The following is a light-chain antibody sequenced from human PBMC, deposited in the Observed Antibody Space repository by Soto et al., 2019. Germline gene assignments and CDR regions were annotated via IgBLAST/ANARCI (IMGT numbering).Light chain of an antibody. Sequence: EIVLTQSPGTLSLSPGERATLSCRARQSVSSSYLAWYQQKPGQAPRLLIYDASTRATGIPARFSGSGAGTAFTLTISSLEPEDFSVYYCQQRSNWQGATFGGGTKVDIK. J-gene: IGKJ4*01. CDR1: QSVSSSY. CDR2: DAS. V-gene: IGKV3D-20*02. CDR3: QQRSNWQGAT.